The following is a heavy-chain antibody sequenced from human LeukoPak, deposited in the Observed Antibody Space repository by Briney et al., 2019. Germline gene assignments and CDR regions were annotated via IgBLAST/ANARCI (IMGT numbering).Heavy chain of an antibody. V-gene: IGHV3-23*01. J-gene: IGHJ4*02. Sequence: GGSLRLSCAASGFTLSNYAMSWVRQAPGKVLEWVSATSGIGGSTYYADSVKGRFAISRDNSKNTLYLQMNSLRAEDTAVYYCARDRGYSCGYWGQGTLVTVSS. CDR1: GFTLSNYA. D-gene: IGHD5-18*01. CDR2: TSGIGGST. CDR3: ARDRGYSCGY.